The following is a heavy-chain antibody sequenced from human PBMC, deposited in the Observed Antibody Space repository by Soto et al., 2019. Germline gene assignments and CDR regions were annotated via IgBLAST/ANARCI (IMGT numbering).Heavy chain of an antibody. J-gene: IGHJ3*02. Sequence: GASVKVSCKASGYTFTRYGISWVRQAPGQGLEWMGYTSAYNGNARYVQNFQGRVTMTTDTSTSTAYMELRSLRSDDTAVYYCARDPKRGYYDSSGVNDAFDIWGQGTMVTVSS. CDR3: ARDPKRGYYDSSGVNDAFDI. CDR2: TSAYNGNA. D-gene: IGHD3-22*01. V-gene: IGHV1-18*01. CDR1: GYTFTRYG.